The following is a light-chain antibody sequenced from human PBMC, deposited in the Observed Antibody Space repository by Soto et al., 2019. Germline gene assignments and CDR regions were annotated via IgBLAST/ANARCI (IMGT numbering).Light chain of an antibody. CDR2: ETS. V-gene: IGKV1-5*03. J-gene: IGKJ1*01. Sequence: DIQMTQSPSTLSASVGDRVTITCRASQSISNWLAWYQQKPGKAPKLLIYETSALEGGVPSRFSDSGSGTEFTLTISSLQPDDFATYYCQQYSLYWTFGQGNTVDIK. CDR1: QSISNW. CDR3: QQYSLYWT.